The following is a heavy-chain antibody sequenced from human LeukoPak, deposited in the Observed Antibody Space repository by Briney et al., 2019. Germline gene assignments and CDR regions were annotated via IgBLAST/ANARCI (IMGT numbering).Heavy chain of an antibody. D-gene: IGHD3-10*01. V-gene: IGHV3-23*01. CDR3: ATSSGNFDY. Sequence: GGSLRLSCVASGFTFSSYDMNWVREAPGKGLEWISSISGNSISTYYADSVKGRFTISRDNSKNTLHLQMNSLRAEDTAVYYCATSSGNFDYWGQGTLVTVSS. CDR1: GFTFSSYD. CDR2: ISGNSIST. J-gene: IGHJ4*02.